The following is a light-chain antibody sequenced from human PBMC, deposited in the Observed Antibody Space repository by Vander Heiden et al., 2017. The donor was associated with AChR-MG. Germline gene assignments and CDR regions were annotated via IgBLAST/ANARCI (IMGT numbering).Light chain of an antibody. CDR2: LNSDGSH. J-gene: IGLJ1*01. Sequence: QLVLTQSPSASASLGASVKLTCTLSSGHSSYAIAWHQQQPEKGPRYLMHLNSDGSHNKGDGIPDRFSGSSSGAERYLTISSLQSEDEADYYCQTWGTGIQVFGTGTKVTVL. CDR1: SGHSSYA. V-gene: IGLV4-69*01. CDR3: QTWGTGIQV.